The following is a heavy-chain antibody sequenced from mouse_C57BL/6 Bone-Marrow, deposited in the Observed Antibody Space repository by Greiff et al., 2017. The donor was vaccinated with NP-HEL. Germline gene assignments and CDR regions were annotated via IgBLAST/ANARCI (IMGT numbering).Heavy chain of an antibody. CDR2: INPSSGYT. V-gene: IGHV1-7*01. CDR1: GYTFTSYW. Sequence: QVQLKESGAELAKPGASVKLSCKASGYTFTSYWMHWVTQRPGQGLEWIGSINPSSGYTKYNQKFKDKATLTADKSSSTADMQLSSLTYEDSAVYYCARYRASTGTRAMDYWGQGTSVTVSS. CDR3: ARYRASTGTRAMDY. J-gene: IGHJ4*01. D-gene: IGHD4-1*02.